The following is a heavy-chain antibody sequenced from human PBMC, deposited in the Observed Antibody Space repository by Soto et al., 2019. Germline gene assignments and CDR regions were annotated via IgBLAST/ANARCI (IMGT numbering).Heavy chain of an antibody. D-gene: IGHD2-21*02. CDR1: GGTFSNSP. CDR3: AGRYCAGDCYAGDY. Sequence: QVQLVQSGAEVKKPGSSVKVSCKASGGTFSNSPISWVRQAPGQGLEWMGGIIPVFGIAKYAQRFQGRVTITADGSTSTAYMELNSLRSEDTAVYYCAGRYCAGDCYAGDYWGQGTLVTVSS. V-gene: IGHV1-69*12. CDR2: IIPVFGIA. J-gene: IGHJ4*02.